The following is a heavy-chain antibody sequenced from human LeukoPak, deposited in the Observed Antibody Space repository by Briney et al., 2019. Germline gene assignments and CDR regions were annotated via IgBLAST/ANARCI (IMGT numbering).Heavy chain of an antibody. V-gene: IGHV3-21*01. CDR3: ARDWPTIAAAGTIPEYFQH. Sequence: PGGSLRLSCAAPGFTFSSYGMNWVRQAPGKGLEWVSSISSSSSYIYYADSVKGRFTISRDNAKNSLYLQMNSLGAEDTAVYYCARDWPTIAAAGTIPEYFQHWGQGTLVTVSS. CDR2: ISSSSSYI. J-gene: IGHJ1*01. CDR1: GFTFSSYG. D-gene: IGHD6-13*01.